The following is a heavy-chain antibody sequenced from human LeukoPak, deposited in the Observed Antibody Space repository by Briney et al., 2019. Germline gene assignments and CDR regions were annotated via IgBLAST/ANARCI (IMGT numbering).Heavy chain of an antibody. D-gene: IGHD3-16*01. CDR1: GFTFSSYW. V-gene: IGHV3-7*01. CDR3: ARRRNYVWGNYFDY. Sequence: GGSLRLSCAASGFTFSSYWMSWVRQAPGKGLEWVANIKQDGSEKYYVDSVKGRFTISRDNAKNSLYLQMNSLRAEDTAVYYCARRRNYVWGNYFDYWGQGTLVTVSS. CDR2: IKQDGSEK. J-gene: IGHJ4*02.